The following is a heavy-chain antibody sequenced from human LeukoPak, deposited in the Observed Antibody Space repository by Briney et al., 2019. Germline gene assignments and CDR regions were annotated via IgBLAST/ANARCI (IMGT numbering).Heavy chain of an antibody. V-gene: IGHV4-38-2*02. D-gene: IGHD3-10*01. CDR2: VYHSGST. CDR1: GYSISSGYY. Sequence: KPSETLSLICTVSGYSISSGYYWGWVRQPPGKGLEWIGTVYHSGSTYCNPSLKSRVTISLDTSRNQFSLKLNSVTAADTAVYYCAKSNGYGLIDIWGQGTMVTVSS. J-gene: IGHJ3*02. CDR3: AKSNGYGLIDI.